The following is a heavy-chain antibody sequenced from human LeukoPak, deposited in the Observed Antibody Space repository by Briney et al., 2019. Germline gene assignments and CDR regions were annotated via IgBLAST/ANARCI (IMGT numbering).Heavy chain of an antibody. D-gene: IGHD1-26*01. Sequence: SETLSLTCTVSGASISTYYWNWIRQSPGKGLEWIACIHYSGSPNYNPSLKSRITISLDTSKNQYSLKLSSVTAADTAVYYCARGENTVGATDFDYWGQGTLVTVSS. CDR2: IHYSGSP. V-gene: IGHV4-59*01. J-gene: IGHJ4*02. CDR1: GASISTYY. CDR3: ARGENTVGATDFDY.